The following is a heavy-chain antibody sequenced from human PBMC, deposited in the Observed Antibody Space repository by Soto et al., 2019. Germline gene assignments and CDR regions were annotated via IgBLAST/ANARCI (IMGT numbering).Heavy chain of an antibody. Sequence: SVKVSCKASGGTFSSYAISWVRQAPGQGLEWMGGIIPIFGTTNYAQKFQGRVTITADESTSTAYMELSSLRSEDTAVYYCARTSRRITFGGVIVPYGMDVWGQGTTVTVSS. D-gene: IGHD3-16*02. CDR3: ARTSRRITFGGVIVPYGMDV. CDR1: GGTFSSYA. V-gene: IGHV1-69*13. J-gene: IGHJ6*02. CDR2: IIPIFGTT.